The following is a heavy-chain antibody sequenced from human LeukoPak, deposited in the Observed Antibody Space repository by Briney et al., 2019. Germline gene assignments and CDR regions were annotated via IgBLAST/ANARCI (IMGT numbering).Heavy chain of an antibody. D-gene: IGHD2-15*01. CDR3: ARGANWVEFDT. J-gene: IGHJ3*02. CDR2: INQDGSQR. Sequence: GWSLRLSCAASGFSFSYYWMHWVRQAPGKGLEWVANINQDGSQRSSVDSVKGRFTVSRDNAKTSVYLQMNSLRAEDTAVYYCARGANWVEFDTWGQGTMVTVSS. V-gene: IGHV3-7*04. CDR1: GFSFSYYW.